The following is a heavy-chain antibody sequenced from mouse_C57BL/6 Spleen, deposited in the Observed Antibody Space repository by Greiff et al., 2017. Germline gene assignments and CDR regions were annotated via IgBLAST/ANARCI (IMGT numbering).Heavy chain of an antibody. J-gene: IGHJ2*01. CDR2: SSSGGSYT. V-gene: IGHV5-6*01. CDR1: GFTFSSYG. Sequence: EVTLMESGGDLVKPGGSLKLSCAASGFTFSSYGLSWVRQTPDKRLEWVATSSSGGSYTYYPDSVKGRFTITRDNAKNTLYLQMSSVKSEDTAMYYCARHEKLRYYCDYWGQGTTRTVSS. CDR3: ARHEKLRYYCDY. D-gene: IGHD1-1*01.